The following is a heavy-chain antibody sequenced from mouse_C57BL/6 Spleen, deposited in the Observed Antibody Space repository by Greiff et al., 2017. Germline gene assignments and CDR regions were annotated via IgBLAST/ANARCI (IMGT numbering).Heavy chain of an antibody. CDR1: GFTFSDAW. CDR2: IRNKANNHAT. CDR3: TRNYGHWYFDV. J-gene: IGHJ1*03. V-gene: IGHV6-6*01. D-gene: IGHD1-1*01. Sequence: EVQGVESGGGLVQPGGSMKLSCAASGFTFSDAWMDWVRQSPEKGLEWVAEIRNKANNHATYYAESVKGRFTISRDDSKSSVYLQMNSLRAEDTGIYYCTRNYGHWYFDVWGTGTTVTVSS.